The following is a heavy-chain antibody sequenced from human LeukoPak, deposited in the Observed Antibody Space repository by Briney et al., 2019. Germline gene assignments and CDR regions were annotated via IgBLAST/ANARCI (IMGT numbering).Heavy chain of an antibody. CDR1: GYTFTGYY. CDR3: ARVRAIAATGTGARYFQD. CDR2: INPNSGGT. D-gene: IGHD1-1*01. Sequence: ASVKVSCKASGYTFTGYYMHWVRQAPGQGLEWMGRINPNSGGTNYAQQFQGRVTMTRDTSTNTAYMELSRLRSDDTAVYFCARVRAIAATGTGARYFQDWGQGTLVTVSS. J-gene: IGHJ1*01. V-gene: IGHV1-2*06.